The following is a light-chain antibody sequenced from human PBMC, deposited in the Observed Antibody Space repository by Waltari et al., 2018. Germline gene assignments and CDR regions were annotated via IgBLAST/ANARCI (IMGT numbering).Light chain of an antibody. CDR3: QLRTGWPMT. V-gene: IGKV3-11*01. Sequence: EVVLTQSPATLSLSPGERATLSCRASQRVSNSLAWYRQKPGQAPSLLSYDASTRAAGIPDRFSGSGSGTDCTLTIISLAPEDFAGYYCQLRTGWPMTFGQGTRLEIK. J-gene: IGKJ5*01. CDR1: QRVSNS. CDR2: DAS.